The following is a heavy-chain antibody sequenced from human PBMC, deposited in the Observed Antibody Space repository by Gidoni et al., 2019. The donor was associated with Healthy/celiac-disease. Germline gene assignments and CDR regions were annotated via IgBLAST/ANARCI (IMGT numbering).Heavy chain of an antibody. J-gene: IGHJ5*02. CDR1: GFPFSYYY. Sequence: QVQLVESGGGLVKPGGSLRLSCAASGFPFSYYYLSWIRQAPGKGLEWVSYISSSSSYTNYADSVKGRFTISRDNAKNSLYLQMNSLRAEDTAVYYCARESIMITFGGVIARWFDPWGQGTLVTVSS. V-gene: IGHV3-11*05. D-gene: IGHD3-16*02. CDR3: ARESIMITFGGVIARWFDP. CDR2: ISSSSSYT.